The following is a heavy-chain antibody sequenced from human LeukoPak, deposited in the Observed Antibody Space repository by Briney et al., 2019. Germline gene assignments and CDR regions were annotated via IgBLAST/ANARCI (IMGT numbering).Heavy chain of an antibody. CDR1: GFTFSSYG. V-gene: IGHV3-30*02. CDR3: AKDSNDFWSGYYTANWFDP. Sequence: PGRSLRLAXAASGFTFSSYGMHWVRQAPGKGQDWLAFMRRAGSNKYYADSVKGRFTISRDNSKNTLYLQMNSLRAEDTAVYYCAKDSNDFWSGYYTANWFDPWGQGTLVTVSS. CDR2: MRRAGSNK. D-gene: IGHD3-3*01. J-gene: IGHJ5*02.